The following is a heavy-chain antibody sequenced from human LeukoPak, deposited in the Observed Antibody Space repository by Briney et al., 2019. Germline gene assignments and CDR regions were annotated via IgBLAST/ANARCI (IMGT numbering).Heavy chain of an antibody. CDR2: IYYSGST. V-gene: IGHV4-59*01. CDR3: AREGRYSYGYTNFDY. Sequence: ASETLSLTCTVSGGSISSYYWSWIRQPPGKGLEWIGYIYYSGSTNYNPSLKSRVTISVDTSKNQFSLKLSSVTAADTAVYYCAREGRYSYGYTNFDYWGQGTLVTVSS. J-gene: IGHJ4*02. CDR1: GGSISSYY. D-gene: IGHD5-18*01.